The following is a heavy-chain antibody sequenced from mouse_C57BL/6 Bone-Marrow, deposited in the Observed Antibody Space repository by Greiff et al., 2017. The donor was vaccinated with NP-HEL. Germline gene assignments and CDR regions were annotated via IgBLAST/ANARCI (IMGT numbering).Heavy chain of an antibody. Sequence: EVKLMESGPGLVKPSQSLSLTCSVTGYSITSGYYWNWIRQFPGNKLEWMGYISYDGSNNYNPSLKNRISITRDTSKNQFFLKLNSVTTEDTATYYCARDRGVYYGSSYYYAMDYWGQGTSVTVSS. D-gene: IGHD1-1*01. CDR1: GYSITSGYY. CDR3: ARDRGVYYGSSYYYAMDY. J-gene: IGHJ4*01. CDR2: ISYDGSN. V-gene: IGHV3-6*01.